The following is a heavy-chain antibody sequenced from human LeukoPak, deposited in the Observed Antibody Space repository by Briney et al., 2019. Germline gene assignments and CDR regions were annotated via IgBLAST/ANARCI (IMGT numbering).Heavy chain of an antibody. V-gene: IGHV1-2*04. Sequence: GASVKVSCKASGYTFTGYYMHWVRQAPGQGLEWMGWINPNSGGTNYAQKFQGWVTMTRDTSISTAYMELSRLRSDDTAVYYCARDRPYYYDSSGTLDYWGQGTLVTVSS. CDR1: GYTFTGYY. CDR2: INPNSGGT. CDR3: ARDRPYYYDSSGTLDY. D-gene: IGHD3-22*01. J-gene: IGHJ4*02.